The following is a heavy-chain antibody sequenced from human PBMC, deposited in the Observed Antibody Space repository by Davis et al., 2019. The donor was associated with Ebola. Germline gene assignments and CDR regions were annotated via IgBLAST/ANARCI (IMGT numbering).Heavy chain of an antibody. Sequence: SLKISCAASGFTFDDYAMHWVRQAPGKGLEWVSGISWNSGSIGYVDSVKGRFTISRDNAKNSMYLQMNSLSAEDTAVYYCARDSTWYFYDSSGYYAGRIFDYWGQGILVTVSS. CDR3: ARDSTWYFYDSSGYYAGRIFDY. CDR2: ISWNSGSI. V-gene: IGHV3-9*01. CDR1: GFTFDDYA. D-gene: IGHD3-22*01. J-gene: IGHJ4*02.